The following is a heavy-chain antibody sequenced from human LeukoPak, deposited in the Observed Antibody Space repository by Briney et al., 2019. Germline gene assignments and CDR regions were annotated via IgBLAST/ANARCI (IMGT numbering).Heavy chain of an antibody. D-gene: IGHD5-12*01. CDR2: IYHSGST. CDR1: GYSISSGYY. CDR3: ARVFPINYFDY. V-gene: IGHV4-38-2*01. J-gene: IGHJ4*02. Sequence: PSETLSLTCAVSGYSISSGYYWGWIRQPPGKGLEWIGSIYHSGSTYYNPSLKSRVTISVDTSKNQFSLKLSSVTAADTAVYYCARVFPINYFDYWGQGTLVTVSS.